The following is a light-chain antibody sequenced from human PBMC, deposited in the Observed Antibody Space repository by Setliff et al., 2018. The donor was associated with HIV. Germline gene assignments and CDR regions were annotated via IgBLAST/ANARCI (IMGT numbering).Light chain of an antibody. CDR2: EVT. Sequence: LTQPASVSGSPGQSITISCTGTSSDVGSYNLVSWYQQHPGKAPKVMIYEVTKRPSGVSNRFSGSKSGNAASLTISGLQAEDEADYYCCSYAGSSTFPYVFGTGTRSPS. J-gene: IGLJ1*01. CDR1: SSDVGSYNL. CDR3: CSYAGSSTFPYV. V-gene: IGLV2-23*02.